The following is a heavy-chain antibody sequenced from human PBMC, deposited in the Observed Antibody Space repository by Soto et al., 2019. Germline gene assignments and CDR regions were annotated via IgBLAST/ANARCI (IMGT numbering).Heavy chain of an antibody. CDR1: GGSISSYY. CDR3: ARDYCSSTSCPRAYYYMDV. D-gene: IGHD2-2*01. J-gene: IGHJ6*03. CDR2: IYYSGST. Sequence: SETLSLTCTVSGGSISSYYWSWIRQPPGKGLEWIGYIYYSGSTNYNPSLKSRVTISVDTSKNQFSLKLSSVTAADTAVYYCARDYCSSTSCPRAYYYMDVWGKGTTVTVSS. V-gene: IGHV4-59*01.